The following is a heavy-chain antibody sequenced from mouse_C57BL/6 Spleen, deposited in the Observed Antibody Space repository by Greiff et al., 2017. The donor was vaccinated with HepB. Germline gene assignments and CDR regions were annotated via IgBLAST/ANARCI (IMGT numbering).Heavy chain of an antibody. CDR2: INPNYGTT. D-gene: IGHD1-1*01. V-gene: IGHV1-39*01. Sequence: VQLKESGPELVKPGASVKISCKASGYSFTDYNMNWVKQSNGKSLEWIGVINPNYGTTSYNQKFKGKATLTVDQSSSTAYMQLNSLTSEDSAVYYCAREAVTTVEGNFDYWGQGTTLTVSS. CDR3: AREAVTTVEGNFDY. J-gene: IGHJ2*01. CDR1: GYSFTDYN.